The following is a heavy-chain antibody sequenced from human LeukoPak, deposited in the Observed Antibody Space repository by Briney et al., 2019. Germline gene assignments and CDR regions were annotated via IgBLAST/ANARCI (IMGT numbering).Heavy chain of an antibody. CDR1: GGSISSGNYY. CDR2: IYTSGST. Sequence: SETLSLSCTVSGGSISSGNYYWNWIRQPAGKGLEWTGRIYTSGSTNYDPSLKSRVTISVDTSKNQFSLKLSSVTAADTAVYYCARAHVEMATISRPRNIYFDYWGQGTLVTVSS. CDR3: ARAHVEMATISRPRNIYFDY. D-gene: IGHD5-24*01. V-gene: IGHV4-61*02. J-gene: IGHJ4*02.